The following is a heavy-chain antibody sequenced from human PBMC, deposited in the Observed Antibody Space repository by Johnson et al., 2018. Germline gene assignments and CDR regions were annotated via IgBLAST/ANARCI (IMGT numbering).Heavy chain of an antibody. J-gene: IGHJ3*02. CDR3: ARDWVVVAATDAFDI. D-gene: IGHD2-15*01. V-gene: IGHV3-33*01. CDR1: GFTFSSYG. Sequence: QVRLVESGGGVVQPGRSLRLCCAASGFTFSSYGMHWVRQAPGKGLEWVAVIWYDGSNKYYADSVKGRFTIPRDNSKNTLYLQMNSLRAEDTAVYYCARDWVVVAATDAFDIWGQGTMVTVSS. CDR2: IWYDGSNK.